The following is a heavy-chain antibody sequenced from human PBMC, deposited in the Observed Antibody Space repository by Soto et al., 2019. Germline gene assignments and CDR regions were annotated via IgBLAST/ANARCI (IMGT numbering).Heavy chain of an antibody. CDR1: GYTFAGCC. D-gene: IGHD1-1*01. CDR3: AREFHVQLDGANAFDI. CDR2: INPNSGGT. J-gene: IGHJ3*02. V-gene: IGHV1-2*02. Sequence: ASVKVSWKDSGYTFAGCCMHWVRQAPGQGLEWMGWINPNSGGTNYAQKFQGRVTMTRDTSISTAYMERGRLRSDDTAVYYCAREFHVQLDGANAFDIWGQGTMVT.